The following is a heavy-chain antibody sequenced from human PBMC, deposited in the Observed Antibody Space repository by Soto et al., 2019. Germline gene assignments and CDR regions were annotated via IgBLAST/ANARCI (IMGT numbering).Heavy chain of an antibody. D-gene: IGHD5-12*01. Sequence: PVESLKISCKGSGYSFTSYWIGWVRQIPGKGLEWMGIIYPGDSDTRYSPSFQGQVTISADKSISTAYLQWSSLKASDTAMYYCARVGIVAKITGACDILGQGTMVNVS. CDR3: ARVGIVAKITGACDI. J-gene: IGHJ3*02. CDR1: GYSFTSYW. V-gene: IGHV5-51*01. CDR2: IYPGDSDT.